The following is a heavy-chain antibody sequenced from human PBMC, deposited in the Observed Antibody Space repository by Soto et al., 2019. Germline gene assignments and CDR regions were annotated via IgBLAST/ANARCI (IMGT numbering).Heavy chain of an antibody. J-gene: IGHJ4*02. CDR2: ISYDGSNK. V-gene: IGHV3-30*18. Sequence: GGSLRLSCAASGFTFSSYGMHWVRQAPGKGLEWVAVISYDGSNKYYADSVKGRFTISRDNSKNTLYLQMNSLRAEDTAVYYCAKDQTAVAGTSGFDYWGQGTLVTVSS. CDR3: AKDQTAVAGTSGFDY. D-gene: IGHD6-19*01. CDR1: GFTFSSYG.